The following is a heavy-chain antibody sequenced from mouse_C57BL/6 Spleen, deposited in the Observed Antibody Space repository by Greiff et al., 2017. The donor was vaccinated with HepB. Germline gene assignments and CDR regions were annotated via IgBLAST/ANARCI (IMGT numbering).Heavy chain of an antibody. Sequence: VQLQQSGPELVKPGASVKISCKASGYTFTDYYMNWVKQSHGKSLEWIGDINPNNGGTSYNQKFKGKATLTVDKSSSTAYMELRSLTSEDSAVYYCARLYDYVFAYWGQGTLVTVSA. V-gene: IGHV1-26*01. J-gene: IGHJ3*01. CDR3: ARLYDYVFAY. CDR1: GYTFTDYY. CDR2: INPNNGGT. D-gene: IGHD2-4*01.